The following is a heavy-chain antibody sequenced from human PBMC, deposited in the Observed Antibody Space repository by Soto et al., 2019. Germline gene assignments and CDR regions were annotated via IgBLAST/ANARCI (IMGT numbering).Heavy chain of an antibody. Sequence: SETLFLTCTVSGGSISSGGYYWSWIRQHPGKGLEWIGYIYYSGSTYYNPSLKSRVTISVDTSKNQFSLKLSSVTAADTAVYYCATTSSTSFYYYYMDVWGKGTTVTVSS. CDR3: ATTSSTSFYYYYMDV. D-gene: IGHD2-2*01. V-gene: IGHV4-31*03. CDR2: IYYSGST. J-gene: IGHJ6*03. CDR1: GGSISSGGYY.